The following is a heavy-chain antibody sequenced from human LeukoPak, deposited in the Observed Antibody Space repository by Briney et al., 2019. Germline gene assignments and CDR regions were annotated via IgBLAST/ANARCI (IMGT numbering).Heavy chain of an antibody. V-gene: IGHV4-59*08. Sequence: SETLSLTCTVSGGXIRSYYCSWIRQPPGKGLEWIGYIYYSGSTNYNPSLKSRVSISVDTSKNQFSLKLSSVTAADTAVYYCARRGYYYDSSHYYYFDYWGQETLVTVSS. CDR1: GGXIRSYY. J-gene: IGHJ4*02. D-gene: IGHD3-22*01. CDR2: IYYSGST. CDR3: ARRGYYYDSSHYYYFDY.